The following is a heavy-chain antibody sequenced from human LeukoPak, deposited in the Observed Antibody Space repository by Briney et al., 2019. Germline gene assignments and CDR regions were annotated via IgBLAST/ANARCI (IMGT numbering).Heavy chain of an antibody. V-gene: IGHV3-23*01. CDR2: VGGGDDI. J-gene: IGHJ4*02. D-gene: IGHD1-7*01. CDR3: AQDATPGNSIWDHFKS. Sequence: GGSLRLSCVASGFTFNIYGMSWARQAPGKGLEWVSSVGGGDDIHYADSVKGRFTGSRDNAKNTVCLQMNSLRVEDTAIYFCAQDATPGNSIWDHFKSWGQGTLVTVSS. CDR1: GFTFNIYG.